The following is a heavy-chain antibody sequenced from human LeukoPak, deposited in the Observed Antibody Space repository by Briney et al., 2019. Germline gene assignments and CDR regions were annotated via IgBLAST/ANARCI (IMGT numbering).Heavy chain of an antibody. D-gene: IGHD6-19*01. Sequence: PGGSLRLSCAASGFTFSSYGMHWVRQAPGKGLEWVAVISYDGSNKYYADSVKGRFTISRDNSKNTLYLQMNSLRAEDTAVYYCAKDRKDSVAVAGTWAFRYYYYYMDVWGKGTTVTISS. CDR2: ISYDGSNK. CDR3: AKDRKDSVAVAGTWAFRYYYYYMDV. J-gene: IGHJ6*03. CDR1: GFTFSSYG. V-gene: IGHV3-30*18.